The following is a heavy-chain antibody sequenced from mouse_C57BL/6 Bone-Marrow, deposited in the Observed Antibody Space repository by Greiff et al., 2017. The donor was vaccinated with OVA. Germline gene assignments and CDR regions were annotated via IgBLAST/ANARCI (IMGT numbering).Heavy chain of an antibody. J-gene: IGHJ2*01. CDR3: ARWLGLDY. CDR2: IYPRDGST. D-gene: IGHD3-3*01. V-gene: IGHV1-85*01. CDR1: GYTFTSYD. Sequence: VKLVESGPKLVKPGASVKLSCKASGYTFTSYDINWVKQRPGQGLEWIGWIYPRDGSTKYNEKFKGKATLTVDTSSSTAYMELHSLTSEDSAVYFCARWLGLDYWGQGTTLTVSS.